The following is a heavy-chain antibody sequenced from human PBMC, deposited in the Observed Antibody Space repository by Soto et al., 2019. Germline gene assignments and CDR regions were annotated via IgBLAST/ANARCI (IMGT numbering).Heavy chain of an antibody. Sequence: LEILSLTCTVSGDSISNFYWHWIRQPPGKGLEWIAYIYYSGSTNYNPSLMSRVTISADTSKNQISLKLSSVTAADTAVYYCARRSRGGYDYDFWGQGTLVTVSS. V-gene: IGHV4-59*08. CDR3: ARRSRGGYDYDF. CDR2: IYYSGST. D-gene: IGHD5-12*01. CDR1: GDSISNFY. J-gene: IGHJ4*02.